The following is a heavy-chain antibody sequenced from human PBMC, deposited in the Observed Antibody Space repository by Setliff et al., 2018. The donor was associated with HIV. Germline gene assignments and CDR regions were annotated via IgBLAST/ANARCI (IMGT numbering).Heavy chain of an antibody. CDR3: ARSKLGPTYYFDY. V-gene: IGHV1-2*02. CDR2: INPNSGGT. J-gene: IGHJ4*02. Sequence: GASVKVSCKASGYTFTGYYMHWVRQAPGQGLEWMGWINPNSGGTNYAQKFQGRVTMTRDTSISTAYMELSRLKSDDTAVYYCARSKLGPTYYFDYWGQGTLVTVSS. D-gene: IGHD7-27*01. CDR1: GYTFTGYY.